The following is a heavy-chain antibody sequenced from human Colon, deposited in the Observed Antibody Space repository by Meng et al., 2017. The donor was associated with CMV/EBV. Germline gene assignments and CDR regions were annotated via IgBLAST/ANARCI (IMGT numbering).Heavy chain of an antibody. J-gene: IGHJ6*02. CDR3: ARGMRRDYYYGMDV. Sequence: QIPSLTRAISGDSVPSNSAAWNWIRQRPSRGLEWLGRTYYRSKWYNDYAGSVKSRITINPDTSKNQFSLQLNSVTPEDTAGYYCARGMRRDYYYGMDVWGQGTTVTVSS. CDR1: GDSVPSNSAA. V-gene: IGHV6-1*01. CDR2: TYYRSKWYN.